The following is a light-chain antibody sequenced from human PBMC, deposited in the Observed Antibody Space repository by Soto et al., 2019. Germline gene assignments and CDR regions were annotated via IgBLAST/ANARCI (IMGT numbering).Light chain of an antibody. Sequence: EIVLTQSPATLSLSPGERATLSCGTSQIVSSSSLAWYQQKPGLAPRLLIYDVSNRATGIPDRFSGGGSGTDFTLTVSRLEPEDFAVYYCQQYGSSPLTFGGGTKVEI. CDR2: DVS. J-gene: IGKJ4*01. V-gene: IGKV3D-20*01. CDR1: QIVSSSS. CDR3: QQYGSSPLT.